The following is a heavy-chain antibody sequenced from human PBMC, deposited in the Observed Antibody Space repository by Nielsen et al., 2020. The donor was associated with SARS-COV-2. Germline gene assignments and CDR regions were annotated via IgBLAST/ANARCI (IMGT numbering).Heavy chain of an antibody. V-gene: IGHV1-18*01. CDR2: ISAYNGNT. J-gene: IGHJ6*03. CDR3: ARDLGAYCSSTSCYSNYYCYNMDV. Sequence: WVRQAPGQGLEWMGWISAYNGNTNYTQKLQGRVTMTTDTSTSTAYMELRSLRSDDTAVYYCARDLGAYCSSTSCYSNYYCYNMDVWGKGTTVTVSS. D-gene: IGHD2-2*01.